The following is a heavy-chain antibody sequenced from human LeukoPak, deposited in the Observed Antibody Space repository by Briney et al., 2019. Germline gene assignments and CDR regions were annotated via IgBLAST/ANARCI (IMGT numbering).Heavy chain of an antibody. D-gene: IGHD2-21*02. CDR1: GDSISDYY. V-gene: IGHV4-4*07. CDR2: IYTNGIT. CDR3: ARGVMTAIFAFDI. J-gene: IGHJ3*02. Sequence: SETLSLTCTVSGDSISDYYWSWIRQPAGKGLELIGRIYTNGITNHNPSLKSRVTTSVDTSKNQLSLRLSSVTAADTAVYYCARGVMTAIFAFDIWGQGTMVTVSS.